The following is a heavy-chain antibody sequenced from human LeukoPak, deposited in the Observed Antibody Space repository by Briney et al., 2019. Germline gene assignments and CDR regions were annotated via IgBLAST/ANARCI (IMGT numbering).Heavy chain of an antibody. V-gene: IGHV3-23*01. J-gene: IGHJ3*02. CDR2: ISGSGGST. CDR1: GFTFSSYG. CDR3: AKDFSGDYYDSSGYYWGSAFDI. Sequence: PGGSLRLSCAASGFTFSSYGMSWVRQAPGKGLEWVSAISGSGGSTYYADSVKGRFTISRDNSKSTLYLQMNSLRAEDTAVYYCAKDFSGDYYDSSGYYWGSAFDIWGQGTMVTVSS. D-gene: IGHD3-22*01.